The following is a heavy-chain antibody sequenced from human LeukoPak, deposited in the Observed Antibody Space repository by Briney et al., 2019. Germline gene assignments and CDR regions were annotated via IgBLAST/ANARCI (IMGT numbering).Heavy chain of an antibody. CDR1: GASISSYY. V-gene: IGHV4-59*01. CDR3: ARAKDCGGDCYPFDY. J-gene: IGHJ4*02. Sequence: SETLSLTCTVSGASISSYYWSWIRQPPGKGLEWIGYIYYSGSTNYNPSLKSRVTISVDTSKNQFSLMLSSVTAADTAVYYCARAKDCGGDCYPFDYWGQGTLVTVSS. D-gene: IGHD2-21*02. CDR2: IYYSGST.